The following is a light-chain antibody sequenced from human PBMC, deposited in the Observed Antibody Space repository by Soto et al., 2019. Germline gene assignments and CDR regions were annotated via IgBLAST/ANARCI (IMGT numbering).Light chain of an antibody. CDR2: AAS. Sequence: AIQMTQSPSSLSASVGDRVTITCRASQGISNDLGWFQQKLGKAPKLLMYAASSPQSGVPSRFSGSGSGTDFTLTISSLQPEDVVTYYYLQHYFYPYTFGQGTKLEIK. J-gene: IGKJ2*01. CDR1: QGISND. CDR3: LQHYFYPYT. V-gene: IGKV1-6*01.